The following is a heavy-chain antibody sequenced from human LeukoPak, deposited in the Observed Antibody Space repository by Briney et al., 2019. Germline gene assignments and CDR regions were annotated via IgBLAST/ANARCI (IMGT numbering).Heavy chain of an antibody. J-gene: IGHJ3*02. D-gene: IGHD6-19*01. CDR1: GGSLSSYY. Sequence: PSETLSLTCTVSGGSLSSYYWSWVRQPPGKGLEWIGYIYYSGSTNYNPSLKSRVTISVETSKNQFSLKLRCVSAEGTAVYYCARAGYSSGWYSKDIFGAFDIWGQGTMVTVSS. CDR2: IYYSGST. CDR3: ARAGYSSGWYSKDIFGAFDI. V-gene: IGHV4-59*01.